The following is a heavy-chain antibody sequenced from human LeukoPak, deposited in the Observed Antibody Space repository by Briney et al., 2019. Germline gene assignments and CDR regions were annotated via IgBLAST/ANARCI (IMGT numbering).Heavy chain of an antibody. J-gene: IGHJ4*01. CDR3: GRGAYSGYEFDC. D-gene: IGHD5-12*01. V-gene: IGHV5-51*01. Sequence: GESLKISCRASGYGFSTSWIGWVRQMPGKGLEWMGVIYPGDSDTRYSPSFQGQVTFSADKSISTAYLQWSSLEASDTAMYFCGRGAYSGYEFDCWGQGTLVTVSS. CDR1: GYGFSTSW. CDR2: IYPGDSDT.